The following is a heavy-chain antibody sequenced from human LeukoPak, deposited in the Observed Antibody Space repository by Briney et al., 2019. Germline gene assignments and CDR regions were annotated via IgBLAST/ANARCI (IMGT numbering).Heavy chain of an antibody. D-gene: IGHD4-4*01. CDR2: ISYDGSNK. V-gene: IGHV3-30*03. Sequence: GGSLRLSCAASGFTFSSYSMNWVRQAPGKGLEWVAVISYDGSNKYYADSVKGRFTISRDNSKNTLYLQMNSLRAEDTAVYYCAREDYTRRWDYFDYWGQGTLVTVSS. CDR3: AREDYTRRWDYFDY. J-gene: IGHJ4*02. CDR1: GFTFSSYS.